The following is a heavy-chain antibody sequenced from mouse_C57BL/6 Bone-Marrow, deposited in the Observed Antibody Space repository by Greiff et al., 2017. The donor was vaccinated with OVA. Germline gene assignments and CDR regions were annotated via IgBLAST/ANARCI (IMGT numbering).Heavy chain of an antibody. CDR2: IYPGSGST. D-gene: IGHD2-5*01. V-gene: IGHV1-55*01. CDR1: GYTFTSYW. CDR3: ARRGAYYSNLYYFDY. Sequence: VQLQQPGAELVKPGASVQMSCKASGYTFTSYWITWVKQRPGQGLEWIGDIYPGSGSTNYNEKFKSKATLTVDTSSSTAYMQLSSLTSEDSAVYYCARRGAYYSNLYYFDYWGQGTTLTVSS. J-gene: IGHJ2*01.